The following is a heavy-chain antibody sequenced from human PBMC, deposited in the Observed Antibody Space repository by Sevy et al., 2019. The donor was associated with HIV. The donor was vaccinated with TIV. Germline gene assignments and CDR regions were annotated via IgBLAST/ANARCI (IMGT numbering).Heavy chain of an antibody. J-gene: IGHJ4*02. D-gene: IGHD2-21*02. CDR1: GFTFSNYG. CDR3: AKHIAYCGGDCYPPLYYFDY. Sequence: GGSLRLSCAASGFTFSNYGMSWVRQAPGKGLEWVSAISGSGYSKYYADSVKGRFTISRDKSKNTLYLQINSLRAGDTAVYYCAKHIAYCGGDCYPPLYYFDYWGQGTLVTVSS. CDR2: ISGSGYSK. V-gene: IGHV3-23*01.